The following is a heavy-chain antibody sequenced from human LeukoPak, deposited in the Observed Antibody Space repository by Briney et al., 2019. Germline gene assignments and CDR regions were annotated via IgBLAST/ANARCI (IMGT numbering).Heavy chain of an antibody. D-gene: IGHD2-15*01. CDR2: ISSSGSTI. V-gene: IGHV3-48*03. Sequence: GGSMRLSCEASGFTFSSYEMNWVRQAPGKGLEWVSYISSSGSTIYYADSVKGRFTISRDNARNSLYLQMNSLRAEDTAVYYCARVVAARGYWGQGTLVTVSS. CDR1: GFTFSSYE. J-gene: IGHJ4*02. CDR3: ARVVAARGY.